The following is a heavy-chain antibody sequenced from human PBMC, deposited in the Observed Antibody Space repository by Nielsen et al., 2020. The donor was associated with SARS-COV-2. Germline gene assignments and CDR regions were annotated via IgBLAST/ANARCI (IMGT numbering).Heavy chain of an antibody. Sequence: ASVKVSCKASGYKASGYTFVDYGITWVRQAPGQGPEWMGWISAYNGNTNYAQKLQGRVTMTTDTSTSTAYMELRSLRSDDTAVYYCARDLENNDSTDHFEFWGQGTLVTVSS. CDR1: GYTFVDYG. J-gene: IGHJ4*02. CDR3: ARDLENNDSTDHFEF. D-gene: IGHD2-8*02. V-gene: IGHV1-18*01. CDR2: ISAYNGNT.